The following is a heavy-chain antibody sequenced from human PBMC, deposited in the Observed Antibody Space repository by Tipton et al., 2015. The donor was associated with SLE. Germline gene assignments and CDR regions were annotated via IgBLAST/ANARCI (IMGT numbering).Heavy chain of an antibody. D-gene: IGHD5-12*01. Sequence: TLSLTCTVSGGSISSGSYYWSWIRQPAGKGLEWIGHIYTSGSTNYNPSLKSRVTISVDTSKNQFSLKLNSVTAADTAVYYCARDRYAGYDPLYNWFDPWGQGTLVTVSS. CDR2: IYTSGST. CDR1: GGSISSGSYY. J-gene: IGHJ5*02. V-gene: IGHV4-61*09. CDR3: ARDRYAGYDPLYNWFDP.